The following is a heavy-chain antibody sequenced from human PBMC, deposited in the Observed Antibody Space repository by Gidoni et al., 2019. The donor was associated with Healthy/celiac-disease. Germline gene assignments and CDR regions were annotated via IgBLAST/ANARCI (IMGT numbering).Heavy chain of an antibody. CDR1: GFTLRDYY. J-gene: IGHJ4*02. D-gene: IGHD5-18*01. CDR3: ARGLSGYSYGSLRY. V-gene: IGHV3-11*05. Sequence: QVQLVESGGGLVKPGWSLRPSSAASGFTLRDYYMSWIRQAPGKGLEWVSYISSSSSYTNYADSVKGRFTISRDNAKNSLYLQMNSLRAEDTAVYYCARGLSGYSYGSLRYWGQGTLVTVSS. CDR2: ISSSSSYT.